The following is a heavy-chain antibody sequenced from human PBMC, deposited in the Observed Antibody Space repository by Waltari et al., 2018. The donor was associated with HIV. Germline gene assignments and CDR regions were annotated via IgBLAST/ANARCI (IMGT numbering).Heavy chain of an antibody. CDR3: ARLSTVTTTAFDI. J-gene: IGHJ3*02. V-gene: IGHV5-51*03. CDR1: GYSFTNYW. D-gene: IGHD4-4*01. CDR2: SYPGYSDT. Sequence: EVQLVQSGEEVKKPGESLKISCKGSGYSFTNYWIGWVRLMPGKGLEWMGSSYPGYSDTRYSPSFQGQVTISADKSISTAYLQWSSLKASDTAMYYCARLSTVTTTAFDIWGQGTMVTVSS.